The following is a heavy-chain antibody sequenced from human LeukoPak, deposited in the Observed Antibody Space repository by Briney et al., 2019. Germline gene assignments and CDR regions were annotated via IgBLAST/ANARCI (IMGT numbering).Heavy chain of an antibody. CDR1: GFTFSSYA. CDR3: ARRSPPAAFDI. D-gene: IGHD5-24*01. CDR2: INWNGGST. J-gene: IGHJ3*02. V-gene: IGHV3-20*04. Sequence: GGSLRLSCAASGFTFSSYAMSWVRQAPGKGLEWVSGINWNGGSTGYADSVKGRFTISRDNAKNSLYLQMNSLRAEDTALYYCARRSPPAAFDIWGQGTMVTVSS.